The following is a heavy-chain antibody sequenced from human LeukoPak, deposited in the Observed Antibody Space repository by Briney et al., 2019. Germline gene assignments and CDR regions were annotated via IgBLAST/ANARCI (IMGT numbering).Heavy chain of an antibody. Sequence: GASVKVSCKASGYTFNGYYMHWVRQAPGQGLEWMGRINPNSGGTNYAQKFQGRVTMTRDTSISTAYMELSRLRSDDTAVYYCARDPFPTVTVYYYYYMDVWGEGTTVTVSS. CDR1: GYTFNGYY. D-gene: IGHD4-17*01. CDR3: ARDPFPTVTVYYYYYMDV. CDR2: INPNSGGT. J-gene: IGHJ6*03. V-gene: IGHV1-2*06.